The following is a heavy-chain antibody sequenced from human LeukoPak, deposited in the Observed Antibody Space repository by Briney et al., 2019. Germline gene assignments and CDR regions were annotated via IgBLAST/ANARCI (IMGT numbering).Heavy chain of an antibody. D-gene: IGHD5-24*01. V-gene: IGHV3-48*03. CDR2: ISSSGSTI. CDR3: AGMKRDPYYYYGMDV. CDR1: GFTFSSYE. J-gene: IGHJ6*02. Sequence: PGGSLRLSCAASGFTFSSYEMNWVRQAPGKGLEWVSYISSSGSTIYYADSVKGRFTISRDNAKNSLYLQMNSLRAEDTAVYYCAGMKRDPYYYYGMDVWGQGTTVTVSS.